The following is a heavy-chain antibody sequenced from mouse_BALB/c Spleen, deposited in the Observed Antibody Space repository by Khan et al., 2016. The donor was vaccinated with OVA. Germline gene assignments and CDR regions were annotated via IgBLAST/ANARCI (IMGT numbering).Heavy chain of an antibody. CDR1: GFTFTSYG. Sequence: EVKLQESGPGLVQPSRSLKLTCAVSGFTFTSYGVSWVRQTPDKRLELLATIISNGGSTYYTASLKSRFTITRDTAKNTLYLQMSSLTTEDTATYYCARMARTIYWGQGTTLTVSS. CDR2: IISNGGST. CDR3: ARMARTIY. V-gene: IGHV5-6-3*01. J-gene: IGHJ2*01.